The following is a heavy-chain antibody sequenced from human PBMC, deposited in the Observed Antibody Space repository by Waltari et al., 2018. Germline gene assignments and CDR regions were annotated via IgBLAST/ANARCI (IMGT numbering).Heavy chain of an antibody. Sequence: QVQLQESGPGLVKPSETLSLTCAVSGYSISSGYYWGWIRQPPGKGLEWIGSIYHSGSTYYNPSLKSRVTISVDTSKNQFSLKLSSVTAADTAVYYCARITLAAMGAFDYWGQGTLVTVSS. CDR1: GYSISSGYY. CDR2: IYHSGST. D-gene: IGHD2-2*01. V-gene: IGHV4-38-2*01. J-gene: IGHJ4*02. CDR3: ARITLAAMGAFDY.